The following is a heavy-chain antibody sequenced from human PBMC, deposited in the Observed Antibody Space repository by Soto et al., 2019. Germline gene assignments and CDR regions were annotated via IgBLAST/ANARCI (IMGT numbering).Heavy chain of an antibody. V-gene: IGHV4-59*12. Sequence: PSETLSLTCTVSGGSISSYYWSWIRQPPGKGLEWIGYIYYSGSTNYNPSLKSRVTISVDTSKNQFSLQLNSVTPEDTAVFYCAREEWAAAGSINWFDPWGQGT. CDR1: GGSISSYY. J-gene: IGHJ5*02. CDR2: IYYSGST. CDR3: AREEWAAAGSINWFDP. D-gene: IGHD6-13*01.